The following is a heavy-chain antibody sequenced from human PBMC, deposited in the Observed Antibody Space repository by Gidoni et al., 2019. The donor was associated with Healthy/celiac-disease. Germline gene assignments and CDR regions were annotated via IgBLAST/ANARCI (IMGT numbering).Heavy chain of an antibody. Sequence: QVQLQESGPGLVKPSQTLSLTCTVSGGSISSGGYYWSWIRQHPGKGLEWIGYIYYSGSTYYNPSLKSRVTISVDTSKNQFSLKLSSVTAADTAVYYCARNYDSSGYYYDFDYWGQGTLVTVSS. V-gene: IGHV4-31*03. J-gene: IGHJ4*02. D-gene: IGHD3-22*01. CDR1: GGSISSGGYY. CDR3: ARNYDSSGYYYDFDY. CDR2: IYYSGST.